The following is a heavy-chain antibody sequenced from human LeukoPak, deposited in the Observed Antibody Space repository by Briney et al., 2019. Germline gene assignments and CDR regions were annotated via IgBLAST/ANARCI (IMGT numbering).Heavy chain of an antibody. Sequence: GGSLRLSCAASGFTVSNNYMSWVRQAPGKGLEWVSVFYSGGGTYYADSVKGRFTISRDNFKNTLYLQMNSLRAEDTAVYYCARDLSLGYGGNLRYYYGMDVWGQGTTVTVSS. V-gene: IGHV3-53*01. D-gene: IGHD4-23*01. CDR1: GFTVSNNY. CDR3: ARDLSLGYGGNLRYYYGMDV. J-gene: IGHJ6*02. CDR2: FYSGGGT.